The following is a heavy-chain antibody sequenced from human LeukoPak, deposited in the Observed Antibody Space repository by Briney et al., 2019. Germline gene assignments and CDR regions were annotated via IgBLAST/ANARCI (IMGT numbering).Heavy chain of an antibody. V-gene: IGHV3-7*01. Sequence: GGSLRLSCAASGFTFSSYWMSWVRQAPGKGLEWVANIKQDGSEKYYVDSVKGRFTISRDNAKNSLYLQMNSLRAEDTAVYYCARNEMGYCSSTSCYLYYYYYMDVWGKGTTVTVSS. J-gene: IGHJ6*03. CDR2: IKQDGSEK. CDR1: GFTFSSYW. D-gene: IGHD2-2*01. CDR3: ARNEMGYCSSTSCYLYYYYYMDV.